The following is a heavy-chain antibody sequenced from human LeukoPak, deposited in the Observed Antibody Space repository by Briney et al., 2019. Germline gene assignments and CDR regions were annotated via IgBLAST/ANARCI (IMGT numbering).Heavy chain of an antibody. Sequence: PSETLSLTCTVSGGSISSFYWSWIRQPPGKGLEWIGYIYTSGSTNYNPSLKSRVTMSVDTSKNQFSLKLSSVTAADTAVYYCARDYIYDYVWGSYRSRNWFDPWGQGTLVTVSS. V-gene: IGHV4-4*09. D-gene: IGHD3-16*02. CDR2: IYTSGST. CDR1: GGSISSFY. CDR3: ARDYIYDYVWGSYRSRNWFDP. J-gene: IGHJ5*02.